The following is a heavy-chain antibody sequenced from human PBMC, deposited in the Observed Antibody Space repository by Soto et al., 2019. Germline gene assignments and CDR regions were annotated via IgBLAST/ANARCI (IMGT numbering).Heavy chain of an antibody. CDR1: GGSISSGGYY. J-gene: IGHJ4*02. D-gene: IGHD4-17*01. V-gene: IGHV4-31*03. CDR2: IYYSGST. Sequence: QVQLQESGPGLVKPSQTMSLTCTVSGGSISSGGYYWSWIRQHPGKGLEWIGYIYYSGSTYYNPSLKSRVTISVDTSKNQFSLKLRSVTAADKAGDYCASLLSYGDYGYFDYWGQGTLVTVSS. CDR3: ASLLSYGDYGYFDY.